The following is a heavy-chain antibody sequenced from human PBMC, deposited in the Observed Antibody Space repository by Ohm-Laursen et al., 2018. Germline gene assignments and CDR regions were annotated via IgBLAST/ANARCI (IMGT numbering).Heavy chain of an antibody. J-gene: IGHJ5*02. D-gene: IGHD3-16*01. CDR3: AKDSVRLNYVDKWFGS. V-gene: IGHV3-23*01. Sequence: SLRLSCTASGFTFSSDTMSWVRQAPGKGLEWVSSISNNGAGTYYADSVKGRFTISRDNAKNSLYLEMNSLRAEDAALYYCAKDSVRLNYVDKWFGSWGQGTLVTVSS. CDR2: ISNNGAGT. CDR1: GFTFSSDT.